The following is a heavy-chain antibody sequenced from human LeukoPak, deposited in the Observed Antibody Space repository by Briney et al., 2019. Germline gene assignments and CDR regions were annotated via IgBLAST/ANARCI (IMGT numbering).Heavy chain of an antibody. CDR3: AKAHYYDSSGYYPY. D-gene: IGHD3-22*01. CDR2: IRYDGTSK. Sequence: GGSLRLSCAASGFTFSSSGMHWVRQAPGKGLEWVAFIRYDGTSKYYADSVKGRFTISRDNSKNSLYLQMNSLRTEDTALYYCAKAHYYDSSGYYPYWGQGTLVTVSS. J-gene: IGHJ4*02. CDR1: GFTFSSSG. V-gene: IGHV3-30*02.